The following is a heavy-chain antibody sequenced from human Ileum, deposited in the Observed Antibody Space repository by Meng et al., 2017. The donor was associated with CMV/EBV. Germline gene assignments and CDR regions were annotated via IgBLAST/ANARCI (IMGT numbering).Heavy chain of an antibody. Sequence: NASGFTFFDYSMHWLRQAPGQGLEWMGWIRLDNGATNYAQRFQGRVTLTRDTSITTAYMGLSWLTSDDTAVYFCARDSAIAAGTYFDYWGQGSLVTVSS. J-gene: IGHJ4*02. CDR1: GFTFFDYS. CDR3: ARDSAIAAGTYFDY. D-gene: IGHD6-13*01. CDR2: IRLDNGAT. V-gene: IGHV1-2*02.